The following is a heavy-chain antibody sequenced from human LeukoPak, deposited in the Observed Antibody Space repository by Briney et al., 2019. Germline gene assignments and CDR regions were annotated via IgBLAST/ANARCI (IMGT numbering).Heavy chain of an antibody. V-gene: IGHV4-4*07. Sequence: SETLSLTCTVSGGSISSYYWSWIRQPAEKGLEWIGRIYTSGSTNYNPPLKSRVTMSVDTSKNQFSLKLSSVTAADTAVYYCARSLNYYDSRGYSFDYWGQGTLVTVSS. CDR2: IYTSGST. CDR3: ARSLNYYDSRGYSFDY. CDR1: GGSISSYY. D-gene: IGHD3-22*01. J-gene: IGHJ4*02.